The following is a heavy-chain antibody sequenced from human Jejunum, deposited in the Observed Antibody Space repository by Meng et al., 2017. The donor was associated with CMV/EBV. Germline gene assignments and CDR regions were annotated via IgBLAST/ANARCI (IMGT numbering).Heavy chain of an antibody. V-gene: IGHV4-39*07. CDR2: IYDSGSA. CDR1: SISRSRHH. J-gene: IGHJ4*02. Sequence: SISRSRHHWGWIRQPPGKGLEWIGNIYDSGSAYYNPSLKSRVSISKDTSKNQFSLRLDSVTAADTAVYYCARVRVHSSGWRPFDYWGRGTLVTVSS. CDR3: ARVRVHSSGWRPFDY. D-gene: IGHD6-19*01.